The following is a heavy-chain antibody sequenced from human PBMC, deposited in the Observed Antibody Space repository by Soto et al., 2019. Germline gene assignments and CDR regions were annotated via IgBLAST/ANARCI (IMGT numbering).Heavy chain of an antibody. J-gene: IGHJ5*01. V-gene: IGHV4-39*01. Sequence: PSETLSLTCTVSGVSIHNSHSFWAWIRQPPGKGLQFIASVYHNGGAHYNSSLKSRVTLSVDTANNQVSLRMRSLTAADTAFYYCGRVVEGPTRHTDPDSWGQGILVTVSS. CDR3: GRVVEGPTRHTDPDS. CDR1: GVSIHNSHSF. D-gene: IGHD2-21*01. CDR2: VYHNGGA.